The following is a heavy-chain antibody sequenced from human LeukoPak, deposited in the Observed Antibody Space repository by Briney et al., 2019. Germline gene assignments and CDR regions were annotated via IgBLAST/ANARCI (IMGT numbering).Heavy chain of an antibody. CDR3: ARGDCSGGSCYLSLTTIDY. CDR1: GFTFSSYS. D-gene: IGHD2-15*01. Sequence: GGLRLSCAASGFTFSSYSMNWVRQAPGKGLEWVSYISSSSSTIYYADSVKGRFTISRDNAKNSLYLQMNSLRAEDTAVYYCARGDCSGGSCYLSLTTIDYWGQGTLVTVSS. V-gene: IGHV3-48*01. CDR2: ISSSSSTI. J-gene: IGHJ4*02.